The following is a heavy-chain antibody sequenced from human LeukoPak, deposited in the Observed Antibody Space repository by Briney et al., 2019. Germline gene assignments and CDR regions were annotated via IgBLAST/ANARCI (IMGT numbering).Heavy chain of an antibody. Sequence: GASVKVSCKASGYTFTGYYMHWVRQAPGQGLEWMGWINPNSGGTNYAQKFQGRVTTTRDTSISTAYMELSRLRSDDTAVYYCASYYYDSSGYPGVEFDYWGQGTLVTVSS. CDR1: GYTFTGYY. CDR3: ASYYYDSSGYPGVEFDY. J-gene: IGHJ4*02. CDR2: INPNSGGT. V-gene: IGHV1-2*02. D-gene: IGHD3-22*01.